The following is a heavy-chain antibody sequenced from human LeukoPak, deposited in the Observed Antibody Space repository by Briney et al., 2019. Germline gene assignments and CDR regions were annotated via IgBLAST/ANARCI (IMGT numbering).Heavy chain of an antibody. CDR2: TSSTGNTM. CDR3: ARGRGLYGMDV. V-gene: IGHV3-48*03. Sequence: GGSLRRSGAASGFTFRSYEMNWVPQAPGKGLEWVSYTSSTGNTMYYADSVKGRLTISRDNANNSLYLQMNSLRVEDTSFYYCARGRGLYGMDVWGQGTTVTVSS. CDR1: GFTFRSYE. J-gene: IGHJ6*02.